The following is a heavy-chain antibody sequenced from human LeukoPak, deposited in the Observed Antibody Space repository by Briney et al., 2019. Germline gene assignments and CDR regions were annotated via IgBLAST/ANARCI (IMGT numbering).Heavy chain of an antibody. V-gene: IGHV3-64*01. CDR3: VREVYDGNWFDP. D-gene: IGHD3-3*01. CDR1: GFIFSSCA. J-gene: IGHJ5*02. Sequence: GGSLRLSCAASGFIFSSCAMHWVRQAPGKGLEYVAAISGNGDSTYYANSVKGRFTISRDNSKNTLYLQMGSPRAEDMAVYYCVREVYDGNWFDPWGQGTLVTVSS. CDR2: ISGNGDST.